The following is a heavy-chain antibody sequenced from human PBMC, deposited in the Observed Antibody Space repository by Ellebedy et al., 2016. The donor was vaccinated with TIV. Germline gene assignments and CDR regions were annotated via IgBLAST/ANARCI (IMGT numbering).Heavy chain of an antibody. Sequence: ASVKVSXKASGYTFTTYDIHWVRQAAGQGLEWMGWMNPNSGNTGYAQKFQGRVTMTRNSSTSTAYMELSSLTSEDTAVYYCAIAFVSNNALFDFWGQGTLVSVSS. CDR1: GYTFTTYD. J-gene: IGHJ4*02. V-gene: IGHV1-8*01. CDR2: MNPNSGNT. CDR3: AIAFVSNNALFDF. D-gene: IGHD1/OR15-1a*01.